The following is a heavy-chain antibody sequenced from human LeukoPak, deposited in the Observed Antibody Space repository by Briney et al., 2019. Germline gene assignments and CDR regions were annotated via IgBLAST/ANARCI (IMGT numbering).Heavy chain of an antibody. CDR2: INHSGST. D-gene: IGHD2-15*01. Sequence: SETLSLTCAVYGGSFSGYYWSWIRQPPGKGLEWIGEINHSGSTNYNPSLKSRVTISVDTSKNQFSLKLSSVAAADTAVYYCARDANYSFDAFDIWGQGTMVTASS. CDR1: GGSFSGYY. J-gene: IGHJ3*02. V-gene: IGHV4-34*01. CDR3: ARDANYSFDAFDI.